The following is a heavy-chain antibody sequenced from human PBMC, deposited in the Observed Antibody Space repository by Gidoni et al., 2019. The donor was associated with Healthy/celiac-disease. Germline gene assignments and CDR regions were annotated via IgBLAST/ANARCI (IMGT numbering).Heavy chain of an antibody. CDR1: VGTFRSSD. CDR3: ASSTVTTGFRPKNWFDP. D-gene: IGHD4-17*01. Sequence: HVQLLQSGAHVMQPESSVNDSCPPSVGTFRSSDSSWVRQAPGQGLEWMGRIIPILGIANYAQKCQGRGTITADKATSTDYMELSSLRSEDTAVYDCASSTVTTGFRPKNWFDPGGQGTLVTVSS. CDR2: IIPILGIA. J-gene: IGHJ5*02. V-gene: IGHV1-69*04.